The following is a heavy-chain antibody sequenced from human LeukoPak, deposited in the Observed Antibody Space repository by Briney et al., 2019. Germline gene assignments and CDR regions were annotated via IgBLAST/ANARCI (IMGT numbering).Heavy chain of an antibody. CDR3: AHTGYYYDSSGYYPKLFDY. D-gene: IGHD3-22*01. Sequence: SGPTPVKPTQPLTLTCTFSGFSLSTSGVGVGWIRQPPGKALEWLALIYWDDDKRYSPSLKSRLTITKDTSKNQVVLTMTNMDLVDTATYYCAHTGYYYDSSGYYPKLFDYWGQGTLVTVSS. CDR1: GFSLSTSGVG. V-gene: IGHV2-5*02. CDR2: IYWDDDK. J-gene: IGHJ4*02.